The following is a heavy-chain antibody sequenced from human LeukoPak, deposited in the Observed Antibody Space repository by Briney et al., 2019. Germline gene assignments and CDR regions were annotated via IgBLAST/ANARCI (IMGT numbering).Heavy chain of an antibody. Sequence: ASETLSLTCTVSGGSISSSYYYWGWIRQPPGKGLEWIGNIYYSGSTYYNPSLKSRVTISVDTSKNQFSLKLSSVTAADTAVYYCARQQKNSGRRTFDYWGQGTLVTVSS. V-gene: IGHV4-39*01. D-gene: IGHD1-26*01. J-gene: IGHJ4*02. CDR3: ARQQKNSGRRTFDY. CDR1: GGSISSSYYY. CDR2: IYYSGST.